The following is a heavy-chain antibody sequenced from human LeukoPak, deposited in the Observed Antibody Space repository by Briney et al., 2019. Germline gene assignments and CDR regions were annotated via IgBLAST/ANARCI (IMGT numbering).Heavy chain of an antibody. V-gene: IGHV3-21*01. Sequence: GGSLRLSCAVSGFTFSSSSMTWVRQAPGKGLEWVSSISSSSSYIYYADSVKGRFTISRDDAKNSLYLQMNSLRAEDTAVYYCARSLGSSGMDVWGQGTTVTVSS. CDR1: GFTFSSSS. D-gene: IGHD3-10*01. J-gene: IGHJ6*02. CDR3: ARSLGSSGMDV. CDR2: ISSSSSYI.